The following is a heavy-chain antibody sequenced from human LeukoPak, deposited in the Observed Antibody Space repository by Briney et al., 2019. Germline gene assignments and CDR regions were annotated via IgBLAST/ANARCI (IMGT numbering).Heavy chain of an antibody. J-gene: IGHJ4*02. CDR1: GFTFSSYW. Sequence: GGSLILSCAASGFTFSSYWMSWVRQAPGKGLEWVANIKQDGSEKYYVDSVKGRFTISRDNAKNSLYLQMNSLRAEDTAVYYCAREGVYCSSTSCYGILDYFDYWGQGTLVTVSS. D-gene: IGHD2-2*01. CDR3: AREGVYCSSTSCYGILDYFDY. V-gene: IGHV3-7*03. CDR2: IKQDGSEK.